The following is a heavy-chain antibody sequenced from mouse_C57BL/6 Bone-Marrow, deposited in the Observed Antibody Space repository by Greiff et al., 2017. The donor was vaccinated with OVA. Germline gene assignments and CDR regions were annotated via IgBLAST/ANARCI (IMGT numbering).Heavy chain of an antibody. D-gene: IGHD1-1*01. J-gene: IGHJ3*01. Sequence: EVKLMESGPGMVKPSQSLSLTCTVTGYSITSGYDWHWIRHFPGNKLEWMGYISYSGSTNYNPSLKSRISITNDTSKNHFFLKLNSVTTEDTATYYCARGYGSSPWFAYWGQGTLVTVSA. CDR2: ISYSGST. CDR3: ARGYGSSPWFAY. V-gene: IGHV3-1*01. CDR1: GYSITSGYD.